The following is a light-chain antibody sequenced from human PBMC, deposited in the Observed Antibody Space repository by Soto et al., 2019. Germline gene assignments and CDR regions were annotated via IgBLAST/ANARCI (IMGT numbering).Light chain of an antibody. J-gene: IGKJ4*01. V-gene: IGKV3-15*01. CDR1: QSVSSN. Sequence: EIVMTQSPATLSVSPGERATLFFSASQSVSSNLALYQQKPGQAPRLLIYGASTRATGIPARFSGSGSGTEFTLTISSLQSEDFAVYYCQQYNNWRLTFGGGTKVDIK. CDR3: QQYNNWRLT. CDR2: GAS.